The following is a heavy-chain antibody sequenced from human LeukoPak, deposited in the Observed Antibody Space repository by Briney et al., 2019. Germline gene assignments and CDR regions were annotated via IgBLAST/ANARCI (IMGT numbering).Heavy chain of an antibody. D-gene: IGHD3-22*01. CDR3: ARDTHSSGYYGGSHY. CDR1: GFTVSTNY. V-gene: IGHV3-66*02. Sequence: GGSLRLSCAASGFTVSTNYMSWVRQAPGKGLEWVSVIYSDSSTYYADSVKGRFTISRDNSKNTLYLQMNSLRAEDTAVYYCARDTHSSGYYGGSHYWGQGTLVTVSS. J-gene: IGHJ4*02. CDR2: IYSDSST.